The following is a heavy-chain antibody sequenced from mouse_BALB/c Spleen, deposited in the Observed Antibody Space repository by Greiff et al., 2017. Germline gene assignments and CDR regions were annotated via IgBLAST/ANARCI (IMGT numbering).Heavy chain of an antibody. D-gene: IGHD1-1*01. J-gene: IGHJ3*01. CDR1: GYTFTSYY. CDR3: ARSGSSPWFAY. V-gene: IGHV1S56*01. Sequence: QVQLQQSGPELVKPGASVRISCKASGYTFTSYYIHWVKQRPGQGLEWIGWIYPGNVNTKYNEKFKGKATLTADKSSSTAYMQLSSLTSEDSAVYFCARSGSSPWFAYWGQGTLVTVSA. CDR2: IYPGNVNT.